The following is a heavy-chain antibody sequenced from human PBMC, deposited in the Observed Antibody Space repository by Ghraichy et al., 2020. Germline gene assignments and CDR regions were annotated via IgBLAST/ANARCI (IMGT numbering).Heavy chain of an antibody. J-gene: IGHJ5*02. Sequence: SETLSLTCTVSGGSISSGGYYWSWIRQHPGKGLEWIGYIYYSGSTYYNPSLKSRVTISVDTSKNQFSLKLSSVTAADTAVYYCARDNLYYYGSGSPSWGQGTLVTVSS. D-gene: IGHD3-10*01. CDR1: GGSISSGGYY. CDR2: IYYSGST. V-gene: IGHV4-31*03. CDR3: ARDNLYYYGSGSPS.